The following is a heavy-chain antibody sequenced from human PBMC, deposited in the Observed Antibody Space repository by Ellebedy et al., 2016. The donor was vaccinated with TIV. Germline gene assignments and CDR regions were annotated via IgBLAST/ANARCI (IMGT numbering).Heavy chain of an antibody. Sequence: GESLKISCQGSGYSFTSYWIGWVRQMPGKGLEWMGIIYPGDSDTRYSPSFQGQVTISADKSISTAYLQWSSLKASDTAMYYCARVKFRRCSSTSCYAYHFDYWGQGTLVTVSS. CDR1: GYSFTSYW. CDR2: IYPGDSDT. CDR3: ARVKFRRCSSTSCYAYHFDY. V-gene: IGHV5-51*01. D-gene: IGHD2-2*01. J-gene: IGHJ4*02.